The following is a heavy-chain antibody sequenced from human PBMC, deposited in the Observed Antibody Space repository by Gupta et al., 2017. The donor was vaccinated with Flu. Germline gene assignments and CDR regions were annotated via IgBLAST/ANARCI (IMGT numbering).Heavy chain of an antibody. Sequence: GWVRQPPGKGLEWIGSIYYSGTTYYKPALESRVTLSVDRSKNQFSRKLSSVTAADTAIYYCAAEYTGSSKSNWGQGTLVTVSS. CDR2: IYYSGTT. V-gene: IGHV4-39*01. CDR3: AAEYTGSSKSN. D-gene: IGHD6-6*01. J-gene: IGHJ4*02.